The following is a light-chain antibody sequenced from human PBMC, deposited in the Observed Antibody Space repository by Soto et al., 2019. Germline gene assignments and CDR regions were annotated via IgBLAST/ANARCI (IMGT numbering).Light chain of an antibody. J-gene: IGLJ1*01. CDR2: EVT. CDR3: SSYTSSATRV. CDR1: STDVGGYDY. Sequence: QSAVTQPASVSGSPGQSITISCAGTSTDVGGYDYVSWYQQHPGKAPKVMIYEVTKRPSGVSNRFSGSKSGNTASLTIFRLQAEDEADYYCSSYTSSATRVFGTGTKLTVL. V-gene: IGLV2-14*01.